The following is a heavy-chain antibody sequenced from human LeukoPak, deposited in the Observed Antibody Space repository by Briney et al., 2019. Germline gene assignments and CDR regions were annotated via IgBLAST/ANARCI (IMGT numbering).Heavy chain of an antibody. CDR2: ISGSGGST. CDR1: GFTFSSYA. V-gene: IGHV3-23*01. Sequence: PGGSLRLSCAASGFTFSSYAMSWVRQAPGKGLEWVSAISGSGGSTYYADSVKGRFTISRDNSKNTLYLQMNSLRAEDTAVYYCAKDMDPKYYYDSSGSFDYWGQGTLVTVSS. D-gene: IGHD3-22*01. J-gene: IGHJ4*02. CDR3: AKDMDPKYYYDSSGSFDY.